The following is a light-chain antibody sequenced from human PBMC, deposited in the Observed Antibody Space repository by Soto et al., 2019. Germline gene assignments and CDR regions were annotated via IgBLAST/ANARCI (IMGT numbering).Light chain of an antibody. CDR3: QSYDSSLSGSVV. CDR1: SSTIGAGYD. Sequence: QSVLAQPPSVSGAPGQRVTISCTGSSSTIGAGYDVHWYQHLPGRAPKLLIYSNINRPSGVPDRFSGSKSGTSASLAITGLQTEDEAVYYCQSYDSSLSGSVVFGGGTKLTV. V-gene: IGLV1-40*01. J-gene: IGLJ3*02. CDR2: SNI.